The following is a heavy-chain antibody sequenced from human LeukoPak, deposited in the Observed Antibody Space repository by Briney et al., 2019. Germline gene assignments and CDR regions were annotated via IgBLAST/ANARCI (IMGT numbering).Heavy chain of an antibody. V-gene: IGHV3-9*01. D-gene: IGHD4-17*01. Sequence: PGGSLRLSCAASGFTFDDYAMHWVRQAPGKGLEWVSGINWNSGTIDYADSVKGRFTISRDNAKNSLYLQMSSLRAEDTALYYCAKCVDYGSAACDYWGQGTLVTVSS. CDR2: INWNSGTI. J-gene: IGHJ4*02. CDR1: GFTFDDYA. CDR3: AKCVDYGSAACDY.